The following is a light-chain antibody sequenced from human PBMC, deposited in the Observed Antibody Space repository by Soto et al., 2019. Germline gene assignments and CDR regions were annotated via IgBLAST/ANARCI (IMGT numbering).Light chain of an antibody. Sequence: EIVMSQSPASLSMSPGETATLSCRASQSLSRNLALHQQRPGQAPRLLIYAASTRATGIPARFIGSGSGTAFTLTISNLQSEDFALYYCQQYNNWPLTFGGGTKVEIK. CDR2: AAS. J-gene: IGKJ4*01. CDR3: QQYNNWPLT. CDR1: QSLSRN. V-gene: IGKV3-15*01.